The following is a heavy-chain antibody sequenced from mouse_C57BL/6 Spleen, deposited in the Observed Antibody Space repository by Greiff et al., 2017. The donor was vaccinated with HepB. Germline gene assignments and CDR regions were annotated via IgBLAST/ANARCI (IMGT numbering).Heavy chain of an antibody. V-gene: IGHV10-1*01. D-gene: IGHD1-1*01. J-gene: IGHJ1*03. CDR1: GFSFNTYA. Sequence: EVKLLESGGGLVQPKGSLKLSCAASGFSFNTYAMNWVRQAPGKGLEWVARIRSKSNNYATYYADSVKDRFTISRDDSESMLYLQMNNLKTEDTAMYYCVRQDGLYWYFDVWGTGTTVTVSS. CDR3: VRQDGLYWYFDV. CDR2: IRSKSNNYAT.